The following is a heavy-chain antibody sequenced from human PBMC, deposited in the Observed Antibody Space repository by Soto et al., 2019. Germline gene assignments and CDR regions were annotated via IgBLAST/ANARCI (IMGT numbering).Heavy chain of an antibody. D-gene: IGHD4-17*01. CDR3: ARQVYGDYVPIPPDY. Sequence: SETLSLTCTVSGGSISSSSYYWGWIRQPPGKGLEWIGSIYYSGSTYYNPSLKSRVTISVDTSKNQFSLKLSSVTAADTAVYYCARQVYGDYVPIPPDYWGQGTLVTVSS. CDR1: GGSISSSSYY. CDR2: IYYSGST. J-gene: IGHJ4*02. V-gene: IGHV4-39*01.